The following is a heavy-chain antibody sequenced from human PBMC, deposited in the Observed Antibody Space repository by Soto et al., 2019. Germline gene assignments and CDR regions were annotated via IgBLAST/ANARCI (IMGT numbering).Heavy chain of an antibody. CDR1: GDSVSSNSAA. CDR3: ARDQEIVTIFGVVITHFDY. J-gene: IGHJ4*02. V-gene: IGHV6-1*01. D-gene: IGHD3-3*01. Sequence: SQTLSLTCAISGDSVSSNSAAWNWIRQSPSRGLEWLGRTYYRSKWYNDYAVSVKSRITINPDTSKNQFSLQLNSVTPEDTAVYYCARDQEIVTIFGVVITHFDYWGQGTLVTVSS. CDR2: TYYRSKWYN.